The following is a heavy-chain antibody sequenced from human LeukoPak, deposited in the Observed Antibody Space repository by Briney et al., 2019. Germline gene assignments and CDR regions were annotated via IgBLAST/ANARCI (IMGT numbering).Heavy chain of an antibody. D-gene: IGHD5-18*01. V-gene: IGHV3-66*01. CDR2: IYSGGST. Sequence: PGGSLRLSCAASGFTVSSNYMSWVRQAPGKGLEWVSVIYSGGSTYYADSVKGRFTISRDNSKNTLYLQMNSLRAEDTAVYYCARRFVDTAMVDDAFDIWGQGTMVTVSS. CDR1: GFTVSSNY. J-gene: IGHJ3*02. CDR3: ARRFVDTAMVDDAFDI.